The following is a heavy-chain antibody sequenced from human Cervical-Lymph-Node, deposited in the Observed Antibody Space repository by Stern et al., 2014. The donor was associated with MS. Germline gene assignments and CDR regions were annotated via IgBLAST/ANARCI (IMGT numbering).Heavy chain of an antibody. CDR1: GGSLSTYT. D-gene: IGHD2-2*01. Sequence: VQLVESGAELKKPGSSVKVSCTASGGSLSTYTITWVRQAPGQGLEWMGRIIPALNVANYAQKFQGRLTINADKSPSTAYMEMSSLRSDDTAVYYCAGPAPLDWGQGTLVTVSS. CDR2: IIPALNVA. J-gene: IGHJ4*02. V-gene: IGHV1-69*09. CDR3: AGPAPLD.